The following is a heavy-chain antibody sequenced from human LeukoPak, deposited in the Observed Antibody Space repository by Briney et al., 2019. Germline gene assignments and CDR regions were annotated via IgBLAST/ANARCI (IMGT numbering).Heavy chain of an antibody. D-gene: IGHD3-22*01. CDR1: GYTFISYY. CDR3: ARGVRYYYDSSGSAVDYYYYIDV. CDR2: INPSGGST. V-gene: IGHV1-46*01. Sequence: GASVKVSCKASGYTFISYYMHWVRQAPGQGLEWRGIINPSGGSTSYAQKFQGRVTMTRDTSTSTVYMELSSLRSEDTAVYYCARGVRYYYDSSGSAVDYYYYIDVWGKGTTVTISS. J-gene: IGHJ6*03.